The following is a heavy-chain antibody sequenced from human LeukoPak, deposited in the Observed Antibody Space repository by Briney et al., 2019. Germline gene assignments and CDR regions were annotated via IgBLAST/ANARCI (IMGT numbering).Heavy chain of an antibody. V-gene: IGHV3-74*01. Sequence: PGGSLRLSCAASGFSVSSYWMHWVRQAPGKGLVWVSRINTDGSITTYADSVKGRFTISRDNAKNTLYLQMNSLRAEDSSVYYCARPTTVTTISADAFDIWGQGTMVTVSS. D-gene: IGHD4-17*01. CDR3: ARPTTVTTISADAFDI. CDR1: GFSVSSYW. J-gene: IGHJ3*02. CDR2: INTDGSIT.